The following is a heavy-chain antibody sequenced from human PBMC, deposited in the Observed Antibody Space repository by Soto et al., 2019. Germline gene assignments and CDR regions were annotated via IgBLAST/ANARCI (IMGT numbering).Heavy chain of an antibody. Sequence: PSETLSLTCTVSGGSVSSGNYYWSWIRQPPGKGLEWIGFIYYTGSSSYNPSLKSRVTMSLDKSNNQFSLKLSSVTAADTAVYYCARHRPAAAGTDFDYWGQGTLVTVSS. J-gene: IGHJ4*02. CDR3: ARHRPAAAGTDFDY. CDR2: IYYTGSS. CDR1: GGSVSSGNYY. V-gene: IGHV4-61*01. D-gene: IGHD6-13*01.